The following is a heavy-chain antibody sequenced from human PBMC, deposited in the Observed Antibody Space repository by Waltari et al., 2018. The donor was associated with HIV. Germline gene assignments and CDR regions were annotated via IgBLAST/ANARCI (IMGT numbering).Heavy chain of an antibody. CDR3: ARGLFGGGSNWFDP. D-gene: IGHD3-3*01. CDR1: GGSFISYH. CDR2: IYYTGRT. V-gene: IGHV4-59*01. Sequence: QVQLQESGPGLVKPSETLSLTCTVSGGSFISYHWTWIQQPPGKGLEWIGYIYYTGRTNCNPSLKSRVTISVDTSKNQFSLRLRSVTAADTAVYYCARGLFGGGSNWFDPWGQGTLVTVSS. J-gene: IGHJ5*02.